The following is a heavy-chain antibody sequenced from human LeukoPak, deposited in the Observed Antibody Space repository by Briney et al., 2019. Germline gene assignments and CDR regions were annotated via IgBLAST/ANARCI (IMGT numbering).Heavy chain of an antibody. CDR1: GGTFSSYA. V-gene: IGHV1-69*13. J-gene: IGHJ5*02. CDR2: IIPIFGTA. D-gene: IGHD3-10*01. CDR3: ARERYGSGSYHH. Sequence: ASVKVSCKASGGTFSSYAISWVRQAPGQGLEWMGGIIPIFGTANYAQKFQGRVTITADESTSTAYMELSSLRSEDTAVYCCARERYGSGSYHHWGQGTLVTVSS.